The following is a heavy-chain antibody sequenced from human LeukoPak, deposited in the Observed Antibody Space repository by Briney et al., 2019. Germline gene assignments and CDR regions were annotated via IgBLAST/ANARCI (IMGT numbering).Heavy chain of an antibody. D-gene: IGHD2-2*01. J-gene: IGHJ4*02. CDR1: GFTFSSYG. CDR3: ARLLTYCSSTSCYSSFDY. Sequence: PGGSLRLSCAASGFTFSSYGMHWVRQAPGKGLEWVAVISYDGSNKYYADSVKGRFTISRDNSKNTLYLQMNSLRAEDTAVYYCARLLTYCSSTSCYSSFDYWGQGTLVTVSS. CDR2: ISYDGSNK. V-gene: IGHV3-30*19.